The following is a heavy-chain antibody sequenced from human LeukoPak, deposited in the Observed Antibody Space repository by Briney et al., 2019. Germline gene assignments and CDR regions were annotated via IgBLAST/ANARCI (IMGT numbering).Heavy chain of an antibody. CDR1: GGSFSGYY. Sequence: SETLSLTCAVYGGSFSGYYWSWIRQPPGKGLEWIGSIYYSGSTYYNPSLKSRVTISVDTSKNQFSLKLSSVTAADTAVYYCARDVDTAIPWFDPWGQGTLVTVPS. CDR2: IYYSGST. J-gene: IGHJ5*02. CDR3: ARDVDTAIPWFDP. V-gene: IGHV4-34*01. D-gene: IGHD5-18*01.